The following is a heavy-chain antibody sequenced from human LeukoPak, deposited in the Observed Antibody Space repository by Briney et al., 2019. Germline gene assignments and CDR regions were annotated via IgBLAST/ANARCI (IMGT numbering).Heavy chain of an antibody. CDR1: GFTFSIYA. V-gene: IGHV3-23*01. Sequence: AGGSLRLSCAASGFTFSIYAMSWVRQTPGKGLEWVSSITSRDGTTYYTDSVKGRFTISRDNSENTLYLQMNILTAEDTAIYYCVRDRPNYYDSSGHYYRRNGDHWGQGTLVTVSS. J-gene: IGHJ5*02. CDR3: VRDRPNYYDSSGHYYRRNGDH. D-gene: IGHD3-22*01. CDR2: ITSRDGTT.